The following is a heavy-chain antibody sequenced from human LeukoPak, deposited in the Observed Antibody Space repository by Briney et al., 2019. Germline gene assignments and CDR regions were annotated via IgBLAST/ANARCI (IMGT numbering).Heavy chain of an antibody. CDR3: ARPPQYSSSSYFQH. J-gene: IGHJ1*01. Sequence: GSLRLSCAASGFTFSSYAMSWIRQPPGKGLEWIGEINHSGSTNYNPSLKSRVTISVDTSKNQFSLKLSSVTAADTAVYYCARPPQYSSSSYFQHWGQGTLVTVSS. CDR2: INHSGST. D-gene: IGHD6-6*01. CDR1: GFTFSSYA. V-gene: IGHV4-34*01.